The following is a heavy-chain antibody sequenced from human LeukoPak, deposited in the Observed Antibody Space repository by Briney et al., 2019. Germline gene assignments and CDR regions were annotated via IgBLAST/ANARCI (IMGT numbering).Heavy chain of an antibody. Sequence: PSETLSLTCAVYGGSFSGYYWSWIRQPPGKGLEWIGEINHSGSSNYNPSLKSRGTISVDTSKNQFSLKLSSVTAADTAVYYCARLSITIFYPHYMDVWGKGTTVTVSS. CDR1: GGSFSGYY. V-gene: IGHV4-34*01. CDR2: INHSGSS. CDR3: ARLSITIFYPHYMDV. J-gene: IGHJ6*03. D-gene: IGHD3-9*01.